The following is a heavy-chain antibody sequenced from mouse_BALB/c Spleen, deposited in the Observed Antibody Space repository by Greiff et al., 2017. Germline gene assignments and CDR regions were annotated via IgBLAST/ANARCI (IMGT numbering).Heavy chain of an antibody. V-gene: IGHV3-8*02. CDR2: ISYSGST. CDR1: GDSITSGY. D-gene: IGHD1-1*01. Sequence: VQLQQSGPSLVKPSQTLSLTCSVTGDSITSGYWNWIRKFPGNKLEYMGYISYSGSTYYNPSLKSRISITRDTSTNQYYLQLNSVTTEDTATYYCAREGTTVDPMDYWGQGTSVTVSS. CDR3: AREGTTVDPMDY. J-gene: IGHJ4*01.